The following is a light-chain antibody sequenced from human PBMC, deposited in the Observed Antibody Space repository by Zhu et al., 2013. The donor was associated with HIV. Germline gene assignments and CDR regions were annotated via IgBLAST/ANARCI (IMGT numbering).Light chain of an antibody. J-gene: IGKJ2*01. V-gene: IGKV3D-15*01. CDR3: QQYNSYSRT. Sequence: EVVMTQSPATLSVSPGARATLSCRASQSVSSSYLAWYQQKPGQAPRLLIYGASSRATGIPDRFSGSGSGTEFTLTISSLQPDDFATYYCQQYNSYSRTFGQGTKLEIK. CDR2: GAS. CDR1: QSVSSSY.